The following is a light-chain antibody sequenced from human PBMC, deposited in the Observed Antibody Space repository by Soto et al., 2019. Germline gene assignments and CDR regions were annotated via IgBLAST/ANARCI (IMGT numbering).Light chain of an antibody. Sequence: EIVLTQSPGTLSLSPGERATLSCRASQSVSSNYFAWYQQKPGQPPRLLIYGASSRATGVPDRFSGSGSGTDFTLTISRLEPEDFALYYCQQHGSTYTFGQGTKLEIK. CDR2: GAS. J-gene: IGKJ2*01. V-gene: IGKV3-20*01. CDR3: QQHGSTYT. CDR1: QSVSSNY.